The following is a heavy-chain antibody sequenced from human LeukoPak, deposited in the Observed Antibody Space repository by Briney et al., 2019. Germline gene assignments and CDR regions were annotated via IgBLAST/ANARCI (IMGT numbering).Heavy chain of an antibody. Sequence: SETLSLTCTVSGGSISSYYWSWIRQPPGKGLEWIGYIYYSGSTNYNPSLESRVTISVDTSKNQFSLKLSSVTAADTAVYYCASLYSSGWYRSDYWGQGTLVTVSS. J-gene: IGHJ4*02. CDR3: ASLYSSGWYRSDY. V-gene: IGHV4-59*08. D-gene: IGHD6-19*01. CDR2: IYYSGST. CDR1: GGSISSYY.